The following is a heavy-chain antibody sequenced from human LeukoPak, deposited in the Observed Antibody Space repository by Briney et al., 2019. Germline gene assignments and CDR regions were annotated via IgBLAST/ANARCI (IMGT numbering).Heavy chain of an antibody. CDR2: ISSTRTTYT. V-gene: IGHV3-11*06. CDR1: GFTFSDYY. D-gene: IGHD1-1*01. J-gene: IGHJ4*02. Sequence: GGSLRLSCAASGFTFSDYYMSWXXXXXXRGLEWLSYISSTRTTYTNYVDSVKGRFTISRDNAKNSLYLQMSSLRAEDTAVYYCARVGSSGSVDYWGQGTLVTVSS. CDR3: ARVGSSGSVDY.